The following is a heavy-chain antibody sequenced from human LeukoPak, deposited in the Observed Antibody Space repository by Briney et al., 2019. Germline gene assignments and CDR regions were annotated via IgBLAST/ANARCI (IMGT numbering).Heavy chain of an antibody. CDR3: ARHRYLYDSSGYYWYYYYYYMDV. D-gene: IGHD3-22*01. Sequence: SETLSLTCTVSGGSISSYYWSWIRQPAGKGLEWIGRIYTSGSTNYNPSLKSRVTISVDKSKNQFSLKLSSVTAADTAVYYCARHRYLYDSSGYYWYYYYYYMDVWGKGTTVTVSS. V-gene: IGHV4-4*07. CDR1: GGSISSYY. CDR2: IYTSGST. J-gene: IGHJ6*03.